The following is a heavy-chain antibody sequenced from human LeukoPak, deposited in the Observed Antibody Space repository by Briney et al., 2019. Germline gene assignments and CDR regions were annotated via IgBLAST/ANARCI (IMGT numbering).Heavy chain of an antibody. D-gene: IGHD2-21*01. CDR3: VKGGWCDD. V-gene: IGHV3-7*01. Sequence: GGSLRLSCVASGFTFSSSWMTWVRQAPGKGLEWVANINPDGSVEHYVDSVKGRFDVSRKNAKNSLYLQMNGLTGDDTAVYYCVKGGWCDDWGQGALVTVSS. CDR2: INPDGSVE. CDR1: GFTFSSSW. J-gene: IGHJ4*02.